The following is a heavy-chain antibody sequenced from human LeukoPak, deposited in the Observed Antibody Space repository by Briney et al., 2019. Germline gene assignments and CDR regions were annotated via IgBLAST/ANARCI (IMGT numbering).Heavy chain of an antibody. CDR1: GGSFSGYY. D-gene: IGHD3-3*02. J-gene: IGHJ4*02. Sequence: PSETLSLTCAAYGGSFSGYYWSWIRQPPGKGLEWIGEINHSGSTNYNPSLKSRVTISVDTSKNQFSLKLSSVTAADTAVYYCAALSFEKYYFDYWGQGTLVTVSS. CDR3: AALSFEKYYFDY. V-gene: IGHV4-34*01. CDR2: INHSGST.